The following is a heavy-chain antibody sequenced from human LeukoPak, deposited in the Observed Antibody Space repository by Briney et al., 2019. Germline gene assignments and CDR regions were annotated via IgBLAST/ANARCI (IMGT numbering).Heavy chain of an antibody. D-gene: IGHD3-10*01. J-gene: IGHJ4*02. V-gene: IGHV4-31*03. CDR2: IYYSGNT. CDR3: ARDGYGAGSYYRTY. Sequence: PSQTLSLTCTVSGGSISSGGYYWSWIRQLPGKGLEWIGSIYYSGNTHYNPSLESRVSISVDKSKNQFSLKLSSVTAADTAVYYCARDGYGAGSYYRTYWGQGTLVTVSS. CDR1: GGSISSGGYY.